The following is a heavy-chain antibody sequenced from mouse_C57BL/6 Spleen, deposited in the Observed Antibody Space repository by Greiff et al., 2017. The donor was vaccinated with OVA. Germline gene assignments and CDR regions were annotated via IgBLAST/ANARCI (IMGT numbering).Heavy chain of an antibody. Sequence: QVQLQQSGPELVKPGASVKISCKASGYAFSSSWMNWVKQRPGKGLEWIGRIYPGDGDTNYNGKFKGKATLTADKSSSTAYMQLSSLTSEDSAVYFCARWLEGYYDYWGQGTTLTVSS. D-gene: IGHD2-3*01. CDR1: GYAFSSSW. V-gene: IGHV1-82*01. J-gene: IGHJ2*01. CDR3: ARWLEGYYDY. CDR2: IYPGDGDT.